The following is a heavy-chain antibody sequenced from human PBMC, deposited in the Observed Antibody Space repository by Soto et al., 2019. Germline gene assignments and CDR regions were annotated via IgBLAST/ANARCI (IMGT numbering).Heavy chain of an antibody. V-gene: IGHV3-33*01. CDR2: IWYDGSNK. D-gene: IGHD3-16*01. J-gene: IGHJ6*02. CDR1: GFTFSSYG. CDR3: ARVGGLTPLYYYYGMDV. Sequence: PVVSLRLSGAASGFTFSSYGMHWVRQAPGKGLEWVAVIWYDGSNKYYADSVKGRFTISRDNSKNTLYLQMNSLRAEDTAVYYCARVGGLTPLYYYYGMDVWGQGTTVTVSS.